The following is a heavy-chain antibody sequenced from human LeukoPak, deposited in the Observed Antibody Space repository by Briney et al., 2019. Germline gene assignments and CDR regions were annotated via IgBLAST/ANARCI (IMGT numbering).Heavy chain of an antibody. J-gene: IGHJ4*02. CDR3: ARQNGSGWTPFDY. Sequence: SETLSLTCTVSGGSISSSDYYWGWIRQPPGKGLEWIGSIYYSGSTYYNPSLKSRVTISVDTSKNQFSLKLGSLTAADTAVYYCARQNGSGWTPFDYWGQGTLVTVSS. V-gene: IGHV4-39*01. D-gene: IGHD6-19*01. CDR1: GGSISSSDYY. CDR2: IYYSGST.